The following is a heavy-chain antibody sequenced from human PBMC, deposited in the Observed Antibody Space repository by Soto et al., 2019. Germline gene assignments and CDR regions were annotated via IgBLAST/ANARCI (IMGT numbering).Heavy chain of an antibody. V-gene: IGHV3-21*01. CDR1: GFTFSSYS. J-gene: IGHJ4*02. Sequence: EVQLVESGGGLVQPGGSLRLSCAASGFTFSSYSMNWVRQAPGKGLEWVSSISSSSSYIYYADSVKGRFTISRDNAKNSLYLQMNSLRAEDTAVYYCARGSYGYAVDYWGQGTLVTVSS. CDR2: ISSSSSYI. CDR3: ARGSYGYAVDY. D-gene: IGHD5-18*01.